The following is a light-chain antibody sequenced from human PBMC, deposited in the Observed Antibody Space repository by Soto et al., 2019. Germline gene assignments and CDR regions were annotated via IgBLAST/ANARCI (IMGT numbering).Light chain of an antibody. CDR3: QQYDTLPL. J-gene: IGKJ2*01. Sequence: DIQMTQSPSSLSASVGDRVTITCQASQDISNYLNWYQQKPGKAPKLLIYDASNLETAVPSRFSGSGSGTDFTFTIISLQPEDIATYCCQQYDTLPLFGQGTKLEIK. CDR1: QDISNY. CDR2: DAS. V-gene: IGKV1-33*01.